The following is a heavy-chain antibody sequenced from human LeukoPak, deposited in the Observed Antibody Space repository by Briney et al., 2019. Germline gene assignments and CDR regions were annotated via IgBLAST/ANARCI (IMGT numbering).Heavy chain of an antibody. V-gene: IGHV3-23*01. CDR2: ISGSGGST. D-gene: IGHD3-10*01. J-gene: IGHJ6*02. Sequence: GGSLRLSCAASGFTFSSYAMSWVRQAPGKGLEWVSAISGSGGSTYYADSVKGRFTISRDNSKNTLYLQMNSLRAEDTAVYYCAKVVVRGVIIEIPLYYGVDVWGQGTTVTVSS. CDR3: AKVVVRGVIIEIPLYYGVDV. CDR1: GFTFSSYA.